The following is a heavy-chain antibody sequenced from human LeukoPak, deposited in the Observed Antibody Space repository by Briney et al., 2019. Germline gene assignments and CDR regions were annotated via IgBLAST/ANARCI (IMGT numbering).Heavy chain of an antibody. CDR2: ISGGGSST. J-gene: IGHJ4*02. CDR3: AKGIAAAGPYFDY. CDR1: GFTFRSYA. D-gene: IGHD6-13*01. V-gene: IGHV3-23*01. Sequence: GGSLRLSCAASGFTFRSYAMSWVRQAPGKGLEWVSAISGGGSSTYYADSVKGRFTTSRDNSKNTLYLQMNSLRAEDTAIYYCAKGIAAAGPYFDYWGQGTLVTVSS.